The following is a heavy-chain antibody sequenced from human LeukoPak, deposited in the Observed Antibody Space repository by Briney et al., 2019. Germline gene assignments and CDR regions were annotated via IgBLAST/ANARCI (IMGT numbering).Heavy chain of an antibody. CDR1: GGSISSYN. CDR3: ARARRDPKAAYYYDSSGYYFDY. CDR2: IYTSGST. J-gene: IGHJ4*02. V-gene: IGHV4-4*07. Sequence: SETLSLTCTVSGGSISSYNWSWIRQPAGKGLEWIGRIYTSGSTNYNPSLKSRVTMSVDTSKNQFSLKLSSVTAADTAVYYCARARRDPKAAYYYDSSGYYFDYWGQGTLVTVSS. D-gene: IGHD3-22*01.